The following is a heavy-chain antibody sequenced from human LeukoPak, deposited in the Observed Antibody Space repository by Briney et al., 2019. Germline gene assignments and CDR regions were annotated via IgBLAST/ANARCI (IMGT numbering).Heavy chain of an antibody. D-gene: IGHD3-9*01. CDR1: GFTFSSYW. V-gene: IGHV3-7*01. Sequence: GGSLRLSCAASGFTFSSYWMSWVRQAPGKGLEWVANIKQDGSEKYYVDSVRGRFTISRDNAKNSLYLQMNSLRAEDTAVYYCARDVGDWLPDYRGQGTLVTVSS. J-gene: IGHJ4*02. CDR2: IKQDGSEK. CDR3: ARDVGDWLPDY.